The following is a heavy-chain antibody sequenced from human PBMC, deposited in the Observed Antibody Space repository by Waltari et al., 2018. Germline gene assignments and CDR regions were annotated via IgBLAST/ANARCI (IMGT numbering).Heavy chain of an antibody. D-gene: IGHD2-2*01. J-gene: IGHJ5*02. V-gene: IGHV3-23*03. CDR2: IIRVGHTT. Sequence: EMQLLESGGGWVQPGGSLRLSCVSSRVTFNSYAMNWVRQAPGKGRGGGSGIIRVGHTTYYADSVKGRFTSSRDNSKKTLYLQMESLRAEDTGVYYCAQGLSYCSGTSCFNWFDPWGQGTPVTVSS. CDR1: RVTFNSYA. CDR3: AQGLSYCSGTSCFNWFDP.